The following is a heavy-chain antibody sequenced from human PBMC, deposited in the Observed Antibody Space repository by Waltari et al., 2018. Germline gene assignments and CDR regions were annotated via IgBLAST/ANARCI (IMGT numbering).Heavy chain of an antibody. CDR3: AKAYITIFHGMDV. J-gene: IGHJ6*02. CDR2: IYYSGGT. D-gene: IGHD3-3*01. V-gene: IGHV4-39*01. CDR1: GGSISSSSYY. Sequence: QLQLQESGPGLVKPSETLSLTCTVSGGSISSSSYYWGWIRQPPGKGLEWIGSIYYSGGTYYNPSLKSRVTISVDTSKNQFSLKLSSVTAADTAVYYCAKAYITIFHGMDVWGQGTTVTVSS.